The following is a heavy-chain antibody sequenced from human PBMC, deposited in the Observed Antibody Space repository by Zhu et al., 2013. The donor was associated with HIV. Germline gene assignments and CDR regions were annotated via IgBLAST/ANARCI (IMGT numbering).Heavy chain of an antibody. CDR1: GGSVDSSTYY. Sequence: QVQLQESGPGLVRPSETLSLTCTVSGGSVDSSTYYWGWIRQPPGKGLEWIGTIYYDGSTDYNPSLKSRVTISVDTSNNQFSLRVNSVTAADTAVYYCARDIHSGSYGPFDYWGQGTLVTVSS. CDR2: IYYDGST. J-gene: IGHJ4*02. V-gene: IGHV4-39*07. CDR3: ARDIHSGSYGPFDY. D-gene: IGHD1-26*01.